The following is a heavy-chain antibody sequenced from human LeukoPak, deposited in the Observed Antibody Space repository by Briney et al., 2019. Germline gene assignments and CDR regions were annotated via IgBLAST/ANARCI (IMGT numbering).Heavy chain of an antibody. D-gene: IGHD2-2*01. V-gene: IGHV3-23*01. CDR1: GFTFSSYA. CDR2: ITGSGGST. CDR3: AKIYCSSASCYFDY. J-gene: IGHJ4*02. Sequence: QPGGSLRLSCAASGFTFSSYAMSWVRQAPGKGLEWVSTITGSGGSTSYADSVKGRFTTSRDNSKNTLFLQMNSLRAEDTAVYYCAKIYCSSASCYFDYWGQGTLVTVSS.